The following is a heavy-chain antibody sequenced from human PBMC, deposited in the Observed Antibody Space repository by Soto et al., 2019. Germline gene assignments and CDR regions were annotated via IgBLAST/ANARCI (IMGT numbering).Heavy chain of an antibody. Sequence: PGGSLRLSCAASGFTFSNYAMSWVRQAPGKGLEWVSAINYSGKTTYNADSVKGRFTISRDNYKNTLYLQMNSLRAEDTAAYYCAKEGDLHAFWSGYGLDVWGQGTTVTVSS. V-gene: IGHV3-23*01. CDR3: AKEGDLHAFWSGYGLDV. J-gene: IGHJ6*02. CDR2: INYSGKTT. CDR1: GFTFSNYA. D-gene: IGHD3-3*01.